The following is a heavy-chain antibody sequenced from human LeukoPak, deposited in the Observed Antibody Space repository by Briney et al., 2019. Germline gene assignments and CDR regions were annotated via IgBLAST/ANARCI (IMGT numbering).Heavy chain of an antibody. Sequence: PGGSLRLSCAASGFIFSSYAMGWVRQAPGKGLEWVSAISGSGDSTYYADSVKGRFTISRDNSKNTLYLQMNSLRADDTAVYYCATYHNTLTAKRSYYWGQGTLVTVSS. CDR2: ISGSGDST. CDR1: GFIFSSYA. CDR3: ATYHNTLTAKRSYY. V-gene: IGHV3-23*01. J-gene: IGHJ4*02. D-gene: IGHD2-21*02.